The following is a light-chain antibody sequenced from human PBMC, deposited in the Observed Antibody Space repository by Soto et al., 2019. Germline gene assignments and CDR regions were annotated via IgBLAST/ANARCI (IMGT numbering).Light chain of an antibody. V-gene: IGKV1-39*01. CDR1: QTISSW. CDR3: QQSYSTPRT. Sequence: DSQMIQSPSTLSGSVGDRVTITCRASQTISSWLAWYQQKPGKAPKLLIYAASSLQSGVPSRFSGSGSGTDFTLTISSLQPEDFETYYCQQSYSTPRTFGQGTKVDIK. J-gene: IGKJ1*01. CDR2: AAS.